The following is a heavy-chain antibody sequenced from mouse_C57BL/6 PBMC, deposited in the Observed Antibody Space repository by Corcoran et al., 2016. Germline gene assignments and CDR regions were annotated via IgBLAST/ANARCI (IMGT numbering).Heavy chain of an antibody. CDR2: IYPGDGDT. CDR1: GYAFSSYW. J-gene: IGHJ2*01. CDR3: ASNWDGENYFDY. D-gene: IGHD4-1*02. V-gene: IGHV1-80*01. Sequence: QVQLQQSGAELVKPGASVKISCKASGYAFSSYWMNWVKQRPGKGLEWIGQIYPGDGDTNYNGKFKGKATLTADKSSSTAYMQLSSLTSEDSAVYFCASNWDGENYFDYWGQGTTLTVSS.